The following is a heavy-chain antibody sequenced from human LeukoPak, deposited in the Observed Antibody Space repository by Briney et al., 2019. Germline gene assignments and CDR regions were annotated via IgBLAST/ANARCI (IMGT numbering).Heavy chain of an antibody. D-gene: IGHD5-24*01. CDR2: IKQDGSEK. CDR1: GFTFSSYW. CDR3: ARAGTGYNYKYFDY. J-gene: IGHJ4*02. Sequence: GGSLRLSCAASGFTFSSYWMSWVRRAPGKGLEWVANIKQDGSEKYYVDSVKGRFTISRDNAKNSLYLQMNSLRAEDTAVYYCARAGTGYNYKYFDYWGQGTLVTVSS. V-gene: IGHV3-7*01.